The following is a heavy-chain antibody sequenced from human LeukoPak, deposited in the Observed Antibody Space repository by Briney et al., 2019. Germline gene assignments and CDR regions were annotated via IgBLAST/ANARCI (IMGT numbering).Heavy chain of an antibody. CDR3: ARDRAGYCSSRSCSQGGFDF. Sequence: ASVKVSCKASAYTFTGYYMHWVRQAPGQGLEWMGWINPNSGGTNYAQKFQGRVTMTRDTSIGTAYMELSRLRSDDTAVYYCARDRAGYCSSRSCSQGGFDFWGQGTMVTVSS. CDR2: INPNSGGT. D-gene: IGHD2-2*01. CDR1: AYTFTGYY. J-gene: IGHJ3*01. V-gene: IGHV1-2*02.